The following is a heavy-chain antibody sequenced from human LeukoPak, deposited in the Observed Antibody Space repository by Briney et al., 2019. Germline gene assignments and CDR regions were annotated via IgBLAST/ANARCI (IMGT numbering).Heavy chain of an antibody. CDR1: SGSISSSSYY. CDR2: IYYSGST. V-gene: IGHV4-39*01. J-gene: IGHJ4*02. D-gene: IGHD3-22*01. Sequence: SETLSLTCTVSSGSISSSSYYWGWIRQPPGKGLEWIGSIYYSGSTYYNPSLKSRVTISVDTSKNQVSLRATSVTAADTAVYYCARHRGSSAYYSFDYWGQGTQVTVSS. CDR3: ARHRGSSAYYSFDY.